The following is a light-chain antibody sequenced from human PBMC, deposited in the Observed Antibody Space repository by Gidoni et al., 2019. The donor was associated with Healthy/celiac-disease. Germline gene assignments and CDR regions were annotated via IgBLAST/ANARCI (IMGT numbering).Light chain of an antibody. CDR1: QSVSSY. V-gene: IGKV3-11*01. J-gene: IGKJ4*01. Sequence: EIVFTQSPATLSLSPGERATLSCRASQSVSSYLAWYQQKPGQAPRLLIYDASNRATGIPARFSGSGSGTDFTLTISSLEPEDFAVYYCQQRSSTFGGGTKVEIK. CDR2: DAS. CDR3: QQRSST.